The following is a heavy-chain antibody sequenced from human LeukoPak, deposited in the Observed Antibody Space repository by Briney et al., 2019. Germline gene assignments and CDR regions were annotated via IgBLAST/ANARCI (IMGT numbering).Heavy chain of an antibody. Sequence: ASVKVSSKASGYTFTSYDINWVRQATGQGLEWMGWMNPNSGNTGYAQKFQGRVTITRNTSISTAYMELSSLRSEDTAVYYCARVYIKYYYGSGSYSNWFDPWGQGTLVTVSS. J-gene: IGHJ5*02. CDR1: GYTFTSYD. CDR2: MNPNSGNT. D-gene: IGHD3-10*01. V-gene: IGHV1-8*03. CDR3: ARVYIKYYYGSGSYSNWFDP.